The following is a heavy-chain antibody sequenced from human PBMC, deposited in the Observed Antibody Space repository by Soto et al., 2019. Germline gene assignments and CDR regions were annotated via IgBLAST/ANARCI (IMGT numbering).Heavy chain of an antibody. D-gene: IGHD1-20*01. CDR2: ISYDGSNK. J-gene: IGHJ4*02. CDR3: AKDGPPYNWNFDY. Sequence: GGSLRLSCAASGFTFSSYGMHWVRQAPGKGLEWVAVISYDGSNKYYADSVKGRFTISRDNSKNTLYLQMNSLRAEDTAVYYCAKDGPPYNWNFDYWGQGTLVTVSS. CDR1: GFTFSSYG. V-gene: IGHV3-30*18.